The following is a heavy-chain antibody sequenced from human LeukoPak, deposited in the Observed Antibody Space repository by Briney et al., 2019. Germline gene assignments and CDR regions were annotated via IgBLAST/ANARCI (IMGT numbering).Heavy chain of an antibody. CDR1: GFTFTTYT. J-gene: IGHJ4*02. CDR2: VVGNGGTT. V-gene: IGHV3-64*01. CDR3: ARERAFYYLDY. Sequence: PGGSLRLSCAASGFTFTTYTIHWVRQAPGKGLEYVSAVVGNGGTTYYANSVKGRFTISRDNSKNTVYLQMGSLRAEDTAVYYCARERAFYYLDYWGQGALVTVSS.